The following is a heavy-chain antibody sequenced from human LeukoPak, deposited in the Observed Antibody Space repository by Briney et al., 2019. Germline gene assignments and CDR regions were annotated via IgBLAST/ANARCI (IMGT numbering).Heavy chain of an antibody. CDR1: GFTFSSYG. D-gene: IGHD6-19*01. CDR3: AKDGRWLVPFDY. Sequence: GGSLRLSCAASGFTFSSYGMHWVRQAPGKGLEWVAVISYDGSNKYYADSVKGRFTISRDNSKNTLYLQMNSLRAEDTAVYYCAKDGRWLVPFDYWGQGTLVTVSS. J-gene: IGHJ4*02. V-gene: IGHV3-30*18. CDR2: ISYDGSNK.